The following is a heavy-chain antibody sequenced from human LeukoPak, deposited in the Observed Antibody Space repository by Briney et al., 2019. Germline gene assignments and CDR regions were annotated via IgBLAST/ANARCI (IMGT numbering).Heavy chain of an antibody. Sequence: GGSLRLSCAASGSTFSSYSMNWVRQAPGKGLEWVSSISSSSSYIYYADSVKGRFTISRDNAKNSLYLQMNSLRAEDTAVYYCARDLSVDAFDIWGQGTMVTVSS. D-gene: IGHD2/OR15-2a*01. CDR2: ISSSSSYI. V-gene: IGHV3-21*01. CDR3: ARDLSVDAFDI. CDR1: GSTFSSYS. J-gene: IGHJ3*02.